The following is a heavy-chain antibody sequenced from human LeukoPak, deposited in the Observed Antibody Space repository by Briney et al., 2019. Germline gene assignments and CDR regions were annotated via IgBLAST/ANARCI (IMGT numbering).Heavy chain of an antibody. CDR1: GFTFSSYW. Sequence: GGSLRLSCAASGFTFSSYWMSWVRQAPGKGLEWVANIKQDGSEKYYVDSVKGRFTISRDNAKNSLYLQMNSLRAEDTAMYYCARDKFSGYCSGGSCSDGIDYWGQGTLVTVSS. J-gene: IGHJ4*02. D-gene: IGHD2-15*01. V-gene: IGHV3-7*01. CDR2: IKQDGSEK. CDR3: ARDKFSGYCSGGSCSDGIDY.